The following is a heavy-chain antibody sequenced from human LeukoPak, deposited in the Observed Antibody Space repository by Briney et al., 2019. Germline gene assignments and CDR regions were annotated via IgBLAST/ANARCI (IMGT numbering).Heavy chain of an antibody. V-gene: IGHV3-74*01. Sequence: GGSLRLSCAASGFSFSSFWMHWVRQVPGKGLLWVSGINSDGRTTGYADSAKGRFTISRDNAKNTVDLQMNSLRAEDTAVYYCARGGYGAHMGWGQGTLVTVSS. D-gene: IGHD4-17*01. J-gene: IGHJ4*02. CDR1: GFSFSSFW. CDR2: INSDGRTT. CDR3: ARGGYGAHMG.